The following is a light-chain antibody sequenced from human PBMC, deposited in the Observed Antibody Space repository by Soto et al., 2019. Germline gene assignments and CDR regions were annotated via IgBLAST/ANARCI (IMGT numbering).Light chain of an antibody. CDR1: QGISSW. V-gene: IGKV1-12*01. J-gene: IGKJ4*01. Sequence: DIQMTQSPSSVSASVGDRVTITCRASQGISSWLARYQQRPGKAPTLLIYAASSLQSGVPSRFSGSGSGTDFTLTISCLQPEDFATYYCQQANSLPLTFGGGTKVETK. CDR2: AAS. CDR3: QQANSLPLT.